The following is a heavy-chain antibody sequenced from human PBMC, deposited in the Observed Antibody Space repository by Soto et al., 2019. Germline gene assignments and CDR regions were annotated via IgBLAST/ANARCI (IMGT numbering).Heavy chain of an antibody. CDR1: GFSIGSNTW. CDR2: IYYSGTT. CDR3: ARKERKPAAIWN. J-gene: IGHJ4*02. D-gene: IGHD2-2*01. V-gene: IGHV4-28*01. Sequence: XETLSLTCAVSGFSIGSNTWWGWIRQPPGKGLEWIGNIYYSGTTQFNPSLKSRVTMSIDGAGNQFSLRLSSVTAADTAVYYCARKERKPAAIWNWGQGTLLTVSS.